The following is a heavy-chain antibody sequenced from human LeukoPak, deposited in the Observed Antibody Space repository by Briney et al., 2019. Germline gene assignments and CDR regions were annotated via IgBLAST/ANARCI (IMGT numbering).Heavy chain of an antibody. Sequence: ASVKVSCKASGGTFSRYAISWVRQAPGQGLEWMGWINPNSGGTNYAQKFQGRVTMTRDTSISTAYMELSRLRSDDTAVYYCARDQGCSGGSCYSYYYYGMDVWGQGTTVTVSS. J-gene: IGHJ6*02. D-gene: IGHD2-15*01. CDR2: INPNSGGT. CDR3: ARDQGCSGGSCYSYYYYGMDV. V-gene: IGHV1-2*02. CDR1: GGTFSRYA.